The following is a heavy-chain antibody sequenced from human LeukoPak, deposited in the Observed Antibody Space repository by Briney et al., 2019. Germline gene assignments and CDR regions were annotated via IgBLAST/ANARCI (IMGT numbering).Heavy chain of an antibody. J-gene: IGHJ3*02. V-gene: IGHV1-24*01. CDR2: FDPEDGET. D-gene: IGHD1-26*01. CDR1: GYTLTELS. CDR3: ATARGGGATFDI. Sequence: ASVKVSCKVSGYTLTELSMHWVRQAPGKGLEWMGGFDPEDGETIYAQKFQGRVTMTEDTSTDTAYMGLSSLRSEDTAVYYCATARGGGATFDIWGQGTMVTVSS.